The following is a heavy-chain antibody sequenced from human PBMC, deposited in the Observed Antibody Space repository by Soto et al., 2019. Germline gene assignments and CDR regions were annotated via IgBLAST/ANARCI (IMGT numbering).Heavy chain of an antibody. CDR2: INHSGST. V-gene: IGHV4-34*01. D-gene: IGHD2-15*01. CDR3: ASWPVVVVAPPDPVCFDS. J-gene: IGHJ5*01. Sequence: PSETLSLTCAVYGGSFSGYYWSWIRQPPGKGQEWIGEINHSGSTNYNPSLKSRVTISVDTSKNQFSLKLSSVTAADTAVYYCASWPVVVVAPPDPVCFDSSGQGTLVIVSS. CDR1: GGSFSGYY.